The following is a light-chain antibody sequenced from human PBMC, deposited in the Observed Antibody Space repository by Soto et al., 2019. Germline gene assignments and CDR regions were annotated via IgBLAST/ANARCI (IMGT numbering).Light chain of an antibody. V-gene: IGLV2-8*01. CDR1: SSDVGSYNY. CDR3: SSYAGTNNFV. Sequence: QSVLTQPPSASGSPGQSVTISCTGTSSDVGSYNYVSWYQQHPGTAPKLMIYEVTKRPSGVPDRFSGSKSGNTASLTVSGLQAEDEADYYCSSYAGTNNFVFGTGTKVTVL. J-gene: IGLJ1*01. CDR2: EVT.